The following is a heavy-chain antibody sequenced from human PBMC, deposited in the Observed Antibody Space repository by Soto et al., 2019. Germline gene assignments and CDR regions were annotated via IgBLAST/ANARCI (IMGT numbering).Heavy chain of an antibody. V-gene: IGHV4-38-2*01. CDR2: IYHSGIT. CDR1: GYSIYSGYY. Sequence: SETVSLTCAVSGYSIYSGYYWEWIRQPPGKGLEGSGSIYHSGITYSNPSLKSRVTISVDTSNNQFSLKLSSVTAEDTAVYYCARHYFDSSGYSNWFAAWGQGTLVTVSS. CDR3: ARHYFDSSGYSNWFAA. D-gene: IGHD3-22*01. J-gene: IGHJ5*02.